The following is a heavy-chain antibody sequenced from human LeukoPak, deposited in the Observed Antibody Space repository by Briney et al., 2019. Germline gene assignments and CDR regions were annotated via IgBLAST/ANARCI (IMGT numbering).Heavy chain of an antibody. CDR1: GFTFSSYS. CDR2: ISSSSRTM. CDR3: ARDLAGYCSSTSCYPFDY. D-gene: IGHD2-2*01. V-gene: IGHV3-48*04. Sequence: PGGSLRLSCAASGFTFSSYSMNWVRQAPGKGLEWVSYISSSSRTMYYADSVKGRFTISRDNAKNSLYLQMNSLRAEDTAVYYCARDLAGYCSSTSCYPFDYWGQGTLVTVSS. J-gene: IGHJ4*02.